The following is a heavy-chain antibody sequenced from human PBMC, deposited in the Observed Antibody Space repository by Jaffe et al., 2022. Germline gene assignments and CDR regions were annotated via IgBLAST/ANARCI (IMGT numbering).Heavy chain of an antibody. CDR3: AREFPDAYTAGYYYMDV. Sequence: QVQLQESGPGLVKPSETLSLTCTVSGGSMSSYYWSWIRQPPGKGLEWIGYIYDSGSTSYNPSLKSRVTISVDTSKNQFSLKLSSVTAADTAVYYCAREFPDAYTAGYYYMDVWGKGTTVTVTS. CDR1: GGSMSSYY. CDR2: IYDSGST. J-gene: IGHJ6*03. V-gene: IGHV4-59*01. D-gene: IGHD2-2*01.